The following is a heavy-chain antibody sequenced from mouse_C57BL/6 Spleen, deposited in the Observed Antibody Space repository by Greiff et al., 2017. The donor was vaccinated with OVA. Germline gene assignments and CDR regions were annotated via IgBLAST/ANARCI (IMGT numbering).Heavy chain of an antibody. D-gene: IGHD2-14*01. CDR3: ARRGIGDYYAMDY. CDR1: GYTFTSYW. J-gene: IGHJ4*01. Sequence: VQLQQPGAELVRPGSSVKLSCKASGYTFTSYWMHWVKQRPIQGLEWIGNIDPSDSETHYNQKFKDKATLTVDKSSSTAYMQLSSLTSEDSAVYYCARRGIGDYYAMDYWGQGTSVTVSS. CDR2: IDPSDSET. V-gene: IGHV1-52*01.